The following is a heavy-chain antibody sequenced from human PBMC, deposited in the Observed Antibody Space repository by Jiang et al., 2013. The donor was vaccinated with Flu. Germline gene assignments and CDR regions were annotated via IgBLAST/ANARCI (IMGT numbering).Heavy chain of an antibody. J-gene: IGHJ5*02. D-gene: IGHD2-2*01. Sequence: KPSETLSLTCGVSGYFIRSRLLLGLDPAAPRKGWSGLEYLSYWEHLLQPSLKSRVTISVDTSKNQFSLKLTSVTAADTAVYYCATESPKIVVVPATRSTTNWFDPWGQGTLVTVSS. V-gene: IGHV4-38-2*02. CDR3: ATESPKIVVVPATRSTTNWFDP. CDR1: GYFIRSRLL. CDR2: LSYWEH.